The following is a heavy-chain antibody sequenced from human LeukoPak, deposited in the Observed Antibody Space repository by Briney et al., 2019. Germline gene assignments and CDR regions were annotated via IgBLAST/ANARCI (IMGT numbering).Heavy chain of an antibody. Sequence: SETLSLTCTVSGGSISSYYWSWIRQPPGKGLEWIGYIYYSGSTNYNPSLKSRVTISVDTSKNQFSLKLSSVTAADTAVCYCARVSLVRGAPDYYFDYWGQGTLVTVSS. CDR3: ARVSLVRGAPDYYFDY. CDR2: IYYSGST. V-gene: IGHV4-59*12. J-gene: IGHJ4*02. CDR1: GGSISSYY. D-gene: IGHD3-10*01.